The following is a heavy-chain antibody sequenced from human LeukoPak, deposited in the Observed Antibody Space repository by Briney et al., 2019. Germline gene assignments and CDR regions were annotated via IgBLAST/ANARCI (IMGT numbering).Heavy chain of an antibody. CDR2: ISYDGNNK. V-gene: IGHV3-30*18. Sequence: PGRSLTLSCAASGFTFSSYVMHWVRQAPGRGLEWVAFISYDGNNKYYADSVKGRFTISRDNSKDTLYLQMSSLRGEDTAVYYCAKIWNVAVAVSGGLDFWGQGTLVTVSS. CDR1: GFTFSSYV. D-gene: IGHD6-19*01. J-gene: IGHJ4*02. CDR3: AKIWNVAVAVSGGLDF.